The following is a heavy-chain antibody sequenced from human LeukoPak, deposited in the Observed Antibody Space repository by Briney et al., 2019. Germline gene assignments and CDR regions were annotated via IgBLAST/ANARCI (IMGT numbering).Heavy chain of an antibody. D-gene: IGHD2-21*02. J-gene: IGHJ4*02. V-gene: IGHV4-61*09. CDR1: GGSISSGSYY. Sequence: SQTLSLTCTVSGGSISSGSYYWSWIRQPAGKGLEWIGHIYTSGSTNYNPSLKSRVTISVDTSKNQFSLKLSSETAADTAVYYCARVVTAIHYYFDYWGQGTLVTVSS. CDR2: IYTSGST. CDR3: ARVVTAIHYYFDY.